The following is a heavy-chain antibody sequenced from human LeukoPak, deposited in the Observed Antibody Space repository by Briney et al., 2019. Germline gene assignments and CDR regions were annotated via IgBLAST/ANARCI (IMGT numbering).Heavy chain of an antibody. J-gene: IGHJ3*02. CDR1: GGTFISYA. V-gene: IGHV1-69*13. CDR3: ARDEGPDILTGYYPLRGAFDI. CDR2: IIPIFGTA. D-gene: IGHD3-9*01. Sequence: SVKVSCKASGGTFISYAISWVRQAPGQGLEWMGGIIPIFGTANYAQKFQGRGTITADESTSTDYMELRRLRSEDTAVYYCARDEGPDILTGYYPLRGAFDIWGQGTMVTVSS.